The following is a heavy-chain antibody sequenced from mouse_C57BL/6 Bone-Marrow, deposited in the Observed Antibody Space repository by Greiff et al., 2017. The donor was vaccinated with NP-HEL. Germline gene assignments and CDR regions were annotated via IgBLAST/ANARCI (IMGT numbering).Heavy chain of an antibody. Sequence: EVKLLESGGGLVQPGGSLKLSCAASGIDFSRYWMSWVRRAPGKGLEWIGEINPDSSTINYAPSLKDKFIISRDNAKNTLYLQMSKVRSEDTALYYCARPRYGSHHWYFDVWGTGTTVTVSS. D-gene: IGHD1-1*01. V-gene: IGHV4-1*01. J-gene: IGHJ1*03. CDR1: GIDFSRYW. CDR2: INPDSSTI. CDR3: ARPRYGSHHWYFDV.